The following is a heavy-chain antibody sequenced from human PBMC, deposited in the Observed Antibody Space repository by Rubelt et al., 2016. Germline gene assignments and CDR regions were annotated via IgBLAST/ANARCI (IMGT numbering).Heavy chain of an antibody. CDR3: ARDVQGY. D-gene: IGHD3-10*02. J-gene: IGHJ4*02. CDR2: INADSGNT. V-gene: IGHV1-3*01. CDR1: GFTFTSSA. Sequence: QLVQSGPEVKKPGTSVKVSCKASGFTFTSSAVQWVRQAPGQRFEWMGWINADSGNTKYSQKLQGRVTITRDTSASTAYMELSSLRSEDTAIYYCARDVQGYWGQGTLVTVSS.